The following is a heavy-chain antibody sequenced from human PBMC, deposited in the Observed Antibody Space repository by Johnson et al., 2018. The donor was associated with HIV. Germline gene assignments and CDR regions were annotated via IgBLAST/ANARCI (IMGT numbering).Heavy chain of an antibody. D-gene: IGHD3-22*01. CDR1: GFTFSSYW. CDR2: IKQDGSEK. CDR3: AKASHYDSSGNPSDAFYI. Sequence: MLLVESGGGLVQPGGSLRLSCAASGFTFSSYWMSWVRQAPGKGLEWVANIKQDGSEKNYVDSVKGRFTVSRDNAKNSLYLQMNSLRAEDTAVYYCAKASHYDSSGNPSDAFYIWGQGTMVTVSS. V-gene: IGHV3-7*05. J-gene: IGHJ3*02.